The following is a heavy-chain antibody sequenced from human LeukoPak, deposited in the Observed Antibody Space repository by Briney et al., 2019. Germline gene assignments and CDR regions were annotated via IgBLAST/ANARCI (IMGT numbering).Heavy chain of an antibody. J-gene: IGHJ4*02. CDR3: AKINYDSSGYDFDY. Sequence: GGPLRLSCAASGFTFSSYAMSWVRQAPGKGLEWVSAISGSGGSTYYADSVKGRFTISRGNSKNTLYLQMNSLRAEDTAVYYCAKINYDSSGYDFDYWGQGTLVTVSS. CDR2: ISGSGGST. CDR1: GFTFSSYA. V-gene: IGHV3-23*01. D-gene: IGHD3-22*01.